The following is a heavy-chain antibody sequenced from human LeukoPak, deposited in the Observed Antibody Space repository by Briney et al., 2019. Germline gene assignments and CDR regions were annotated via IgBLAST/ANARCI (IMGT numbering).Heavy chain of an antibody. J-gene: IGHJ4*02. D-gene: IGHD3-22*01. V-gene: IGHV5-51*01. Sequence: PGESLKISCKGSGYSFTNYWIAWVRQMPGKGLEWMGIIYPGDSDTRYSPSFQGQVTISADKSISTAYLQWSGLKASDTAMYYCARRGYYDSSGYYNFDYWGQGTLVTVSS. CDR1: GYSFTNYW. CDR2: IYPGDSDT. CDR3: ARRGYYDSSGYYNFDY.